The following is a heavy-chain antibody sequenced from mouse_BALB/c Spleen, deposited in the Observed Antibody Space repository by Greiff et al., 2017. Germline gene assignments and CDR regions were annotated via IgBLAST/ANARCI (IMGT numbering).Heavy chain of an antibody. V-gene: IGHV5-17*02. CDR2: ISSGSSTI. J-gene: IGHJ2*01. CDR3: ARHLSYYFDY. Sequence: EVHLVESGGGLVQPGGSRKLSCAASGFTFSSFGMHWVRQAPEKGLEWVAYISSGSSTIYYADTVKGRFTISRDNPKNTLFLQMTSLRSEDTAMYYCARHLSYYFDYWGQGTTLTVSS. CDR1: GFTFSSFG.